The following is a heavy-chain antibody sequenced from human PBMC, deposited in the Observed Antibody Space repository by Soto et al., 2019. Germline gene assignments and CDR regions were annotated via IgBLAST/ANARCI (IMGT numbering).Heavy chain of an antibody. V-gene: IGHV3-7*02. D-gene: IGHD1-1*01. J-gene: IGHJ3*02. CDR3: ARPLISSQGLVERLWAGDPTRHDAFDI. Sequence: GGSLRLSCAASGFTFSSYWMSWVRQAPGKGLEWVANIKQDGSEKYYVDSVKGRFTISRDNAKNSLYLQMNSLRAEDTAVYYCARPLISSQGLVERLWAGDPTRHDAFDIWGQGTMVTVSS. CDR2: IKQDGSEK. CDR1: GFTFSSYW.